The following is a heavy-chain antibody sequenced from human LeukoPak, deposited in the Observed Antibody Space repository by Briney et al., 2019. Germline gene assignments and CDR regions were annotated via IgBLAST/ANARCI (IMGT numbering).Heavy chain of an antibody. Sequence: SETLSLTCTVSGGSISSGDYYWSWIRQPPGEGLEWIGYTYYSGSTYYNPSLKSRVTISVDTSKNQFSLKLSSVTAADTAVYYCARVYYDFWSGYPSTFDIWGQGTMVTVSS. D-gene: IGHD3-3*01. V-gene: IGHV4-30-4*08. CDR3: ARVYYDFWSGYPSTFDI. J-gene: IGHJ3*02. CDR1: GGSISSGDYY. CDR2: TYYSGST.